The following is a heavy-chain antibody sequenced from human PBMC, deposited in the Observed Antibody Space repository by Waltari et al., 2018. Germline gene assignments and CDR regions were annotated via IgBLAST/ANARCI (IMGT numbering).Heavy chain of an antibody. CDR2: IRYDGSNK. J-gene: IGHJ4*02. CDR1: GFTFSSYG. V-gene: IGHV3-30*02. D-gene: IGHD2-21*01. Sequence: QVQLVESGGGVVQPGGSLRLSCAASGFTFSSYGMHWVRQAPGKGLEWVAFIRYDGSNKYYADSVKGRFTISRDNSKNTLYLQMNSLRAEDTAVYYCAKDLAVITPLHLDYWGQGTLVTVSS. CDR3: AKDLAVITPLHLDY.